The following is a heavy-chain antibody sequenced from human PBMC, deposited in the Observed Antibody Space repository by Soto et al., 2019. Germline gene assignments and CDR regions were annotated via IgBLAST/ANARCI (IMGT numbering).Heavy chain of an antibody. J-gene: IGHJ4*02. D-gene: IGHD6-19*01. CDR3: ARGRQWLVLYGGNPDFDY. Sequence: ASVKVSFKASEYNFIGYYIHWVRQAPGQGLEWMGWINRHSGDTNYAQRFQDWVTMTRDTSISTAYMELSRLRSDDTAIYYCARGRQWLVLYGGNPDFDYWGLG. CDR1: EYNFIGYY. V-gene: IGHV1-2*04. CDR2: INRHSGDT.